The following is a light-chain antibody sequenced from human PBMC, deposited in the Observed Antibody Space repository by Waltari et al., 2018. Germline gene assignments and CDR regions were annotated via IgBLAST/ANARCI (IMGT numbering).Light chain of an antibody. CDR3: QQYNGYPT. J-gene: IGKJ1*01. CDR2: DAS. CDR1: QSVSSY. V-gene: IGKV3-11*01. Sequence: EIVLTQSPATLSLSPGERATLSCRASQSVSSYLAWYQQKPGQAPRLLIYDASNRATGIPARFSGSGSGTDFTLTISSLEPEDFAVYYCQQYNGYPTFGQGTRVVIK.